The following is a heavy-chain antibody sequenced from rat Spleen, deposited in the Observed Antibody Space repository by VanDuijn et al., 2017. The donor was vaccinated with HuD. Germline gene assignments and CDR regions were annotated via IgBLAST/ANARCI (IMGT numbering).Heavy chain of an antibody. CDR1: GFTFSNYG. D-gene: IGHD1-9*01. CDR3: VRHGYTRYYFDY. V-gene: IGHV5-25*01. CDR2: ISTSGGST. Sequence: EVQLVESGGGLVQPGRSMKLSCAASGFTFSNYGMAWVRQAPTKGLEWVASISTSGGSTYYPDSVKGRFTISRDNAKSTLYLQMDSLRSEDTASYYCVRHGYTRYYFDYWGQGVMVTVSS. J-gene: IGHJ2*01.